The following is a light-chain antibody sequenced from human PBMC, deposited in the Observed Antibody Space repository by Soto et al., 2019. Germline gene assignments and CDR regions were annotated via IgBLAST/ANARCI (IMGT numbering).Light chain of an antibody. CDR3: QPLLDWPKIR. CDR1: QSVSNY. CDR2: AAS. V-gene: IGKV3-11*01. Sequence: TTSRATLSVSAVCGATLSCSASQSVSNYLAWYQQKPCQAPRLLVSAASNRATGIPARFSGSGSGTDFTLTISSLEPEDFGVFYCQPLLDWPKIRFAQGTRPEIK. J-gene: IGKJ5*01.